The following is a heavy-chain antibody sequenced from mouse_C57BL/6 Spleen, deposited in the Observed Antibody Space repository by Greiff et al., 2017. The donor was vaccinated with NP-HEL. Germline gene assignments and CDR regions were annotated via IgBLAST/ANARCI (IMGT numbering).Heavy chain of an antibody. J-gene: IGHJ3*01. Sequence: VQLQQSGPVLVKPGASVKMSCKASGYTFTDYYMNWVKQSHGKSLEWIGVINPYNGGTSYNQKFKGKATLTVDKSSSTAYMELNSLTSEDSAVYYCARGGYGYDGGFAYWGQGTLVTVSA. D-gene: IGHD2-2*01. CDR2: INPYNGGT. CDR3: ARGGYGYDGGFAY. CDR1: GYTFTDYY. V-gene: IGHV1-19*01.